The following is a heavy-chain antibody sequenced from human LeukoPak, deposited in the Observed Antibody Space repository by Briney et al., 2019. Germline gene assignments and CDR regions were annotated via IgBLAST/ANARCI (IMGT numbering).Heavy chain of an antibody. CDR2: ITTSGSTI. CDR1: GFTFSDYY. V-gene: IGHV3-11*04. J-gene: IGHJ6*02. D-gene: IGHD3-22*01. Sequence: PGGSLRLSCAASGFTFSDYYMSSIRQAPGKGLEWVSCITTSGSTISYADSVKGRSVKGRFTISRDNAKNSLYLQMNSLRAEDTAVYYCARYDTSGYYPHYHYYGMDVWGQGTTVTVSS. CDR3: ARYDTSGYYPHYHYYGMDV.